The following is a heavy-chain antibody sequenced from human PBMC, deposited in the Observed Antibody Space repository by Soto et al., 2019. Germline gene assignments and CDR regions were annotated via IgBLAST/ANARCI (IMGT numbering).Heavy chain of an antibody. Sequence: GGSLRLSCAASGFTFSSYAMSWVRQTPGKGLEWISAVSGSGGSTYYADSVKGRFTISRDNSKDTLYLQMNNLRAEDTAVYYCAKPPDYNWNDYWGQGTLVTVPS. V-gene: IGHV3-23*01. CDR1: GFTFSSYA. J-gene: IGHJ4*02. CDR3: AKPPDYNWNDY. CDR2: VSGSGGST. D-gene: IGHD1-20*01.